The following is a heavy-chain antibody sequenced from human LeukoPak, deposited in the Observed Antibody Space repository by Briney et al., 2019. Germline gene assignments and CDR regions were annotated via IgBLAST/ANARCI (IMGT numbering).Heavy chain of an antibody. D-gene: IGHD6-13*01. CDR2: ISYDGSNK. J-gene: IGHJ6*02. V-gene: IGHV3-30-3*02. CDR1: GFTFSGYP. CDR3: AKAASSSWPSYYYGMDV. Sequence: GKSLRLSCAASGFTFSGYPIHWVRQAPGKGLEWVAVISYDGSNKYYADSVKGRFTISKDNSKNTVYLQMSSLRVDDTAVYYCAKAASSSWPSYYYGMDVWGQGTTVTVSS.